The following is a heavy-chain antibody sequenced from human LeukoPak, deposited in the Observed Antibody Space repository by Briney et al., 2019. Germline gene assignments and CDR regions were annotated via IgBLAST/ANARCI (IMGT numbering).Heavy chain of an antibody. CDR3: ARGKLPSISMVRGVRHTSWFDT. CDR2: ISYSGST. V-gene: IGHV4-59*01. Sequence: SETLSLTCTVSGGSISTYRWSWIRQSPGKGLEWIEYISYSGSTNYNPSLKSRVTISVDTSKNQFSLKLSSVTAADTAVYYCARGKLPSISMVRGVRHTSWFDTWGQGTLVTVSA. CDR1: GGSISTYR. D-gene: IGHD3-10*01. J-gene: IGHJ5*02.